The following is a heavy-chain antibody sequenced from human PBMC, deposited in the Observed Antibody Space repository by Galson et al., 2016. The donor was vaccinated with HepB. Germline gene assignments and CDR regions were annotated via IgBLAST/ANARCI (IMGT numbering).Heavy chain of an antibody. Sequence: SLRLSCAASGFTFSSYGIHWVRQAPGKGLEWVAVIWYDGSNKNYADSVKGRFTISRDNSKNTVYLQMNSLRAEDTAVYYCAREVGYSYVVTINWFDPWGQGTLVTVSS. CDR2: IWYDGSNK. D-gene: IGHD5-18*01. CDR3: AREVGYSYVVTINWFDP. CDR1: GFTFSSYG. J-gene: IGHJ5*02. V-gene: IGHV3-33*01.